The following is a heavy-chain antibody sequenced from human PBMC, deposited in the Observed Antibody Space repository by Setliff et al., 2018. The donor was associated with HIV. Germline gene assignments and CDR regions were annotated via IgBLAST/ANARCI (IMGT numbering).Heavy chain of an antibody. J-gene: IGHJ6*02. CDR1: GFTFSSYA. V-gene: IGHV3-23*01. CDR2: ISDSGGSP. D-gene: IGHD2-15*01. CDR3: ARKLLTRPNYYGMDV. Sequence: PGGSLRLSCAASGFTFSSYAMSWVRQAPGKGLEWVSAISDSGGSPYYADSVKGRFTISRDNSKNTLSLQMNSLGAEDTAVYYCARKLLTRPNYYGMDVWGQGTTVTVSS.